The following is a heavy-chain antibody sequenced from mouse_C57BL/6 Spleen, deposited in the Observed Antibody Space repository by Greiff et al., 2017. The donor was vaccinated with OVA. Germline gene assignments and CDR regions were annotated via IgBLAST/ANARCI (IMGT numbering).Heavy chain of an antibody. Sequence: QVQLQHSGPGLVAPSQSLSITCTVSGFSLTSYGVDWVRQSPGKGLEWLGVIWGVGSTNYNSALKSRLSISKDNSKSQVFLKMNSLQTDDTAMYYCASRDYDYGSFAYWGQGTLVTVSA. D-gene: IGHD2-4*01. CDR3: ASRDYDYGSFAY. CDR1: GFSLTSYG. J-gene: IGHJ3*01. CDR2: IWGVGST. V-gene: IGHV2-6*01.